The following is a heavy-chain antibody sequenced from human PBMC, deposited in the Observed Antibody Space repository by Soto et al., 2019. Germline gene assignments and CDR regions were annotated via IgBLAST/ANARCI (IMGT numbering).Heavy chain of an antibody. CDR3: ARGRYSGYVDY. Sequence: SETLSLTCAVSGGSISSGGYSWSWIRQPPGKGLEWIGYIYHSGSTYYNPSLKSRVTISVDRSKNQFSLKLSSVTAADTAVYYCARGRYSGYVDYWGQGTLVTRLL. CDR2: IYHSGST. CDR1: GGSISSGGYS. V-gene: IGHV4-30-2*01. D-gene: IGHD5-12*01. J-gene: IGHJ4*02.